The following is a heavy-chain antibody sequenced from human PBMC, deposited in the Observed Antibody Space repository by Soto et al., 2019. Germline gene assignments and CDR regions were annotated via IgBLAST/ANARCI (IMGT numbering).Heavy chain of an antibody. V-gene: IGHV3-11*06. CDR2: ISSTSSFT. Sequence: QVQLVESGGGLVKPGGTLRLSCVASGFTFSDSYMSWVRQAPGKSLEWVSYISSTSSFTDYAESVKGRFIISRDNAKNSLFLQMNSLRAEDTALYYCARRDGYNYFDFWGQGTLVSVSS. CDR1: GFTFSDSY. J-gene: IGHJ4*02. D-gene: IGHD5-12*01. CDR3: ARRDGYNYFDF.